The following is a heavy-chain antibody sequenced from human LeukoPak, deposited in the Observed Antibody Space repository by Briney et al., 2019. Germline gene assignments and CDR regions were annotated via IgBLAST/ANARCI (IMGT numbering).Heavy chain of an antibody. D-gene: IGHD5-24*01. CDR1: GFTFSSYA. CDR3: ARGVRRDDYNYCFDY. CDR2: ISGSGGST. J-gene: IGHJ4*02. V-gene: IGHV3-23*01. Sequence: GGSLRLSCAASGFTFSSYAMSWVRQAPGKGLEWVSAISGSGGSTYYADSVKGRFTISRDNSKNTLFLQMNSLRAEDTALYYCARGVRRDDYNYCFDYWGQGTLVTVSS.